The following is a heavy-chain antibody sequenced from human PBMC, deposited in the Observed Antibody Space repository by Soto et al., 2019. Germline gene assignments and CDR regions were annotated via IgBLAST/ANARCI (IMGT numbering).Heavy chain of an antibody. CDR3: ARAECSSPDCLTAYYSYGLDV. CDR1: GFTFSNFE. Sequence: VGSLRLSCAASGFTFSNFEMHWVRQAPGKGLEWVSYINTAGSTKYYAESVKGRFTISRDNARNSLFLQMNSLRAEDTAVYYCARAECSSPDCLTAYYSYGLDVWGQGSTVTVSS. V-gene: IGHV3-48*03. CDR2: INTAGSTK. D-gene: IGHD3-9*01. J-gene: IGHJ6*02.